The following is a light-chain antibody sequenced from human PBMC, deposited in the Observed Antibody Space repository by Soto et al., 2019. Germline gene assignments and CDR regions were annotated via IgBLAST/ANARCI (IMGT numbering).Light chain of an antibody. J-gene: IGKJ4*01. CDR2: GAS. Sequence: EIVMTQSPATLSVSPGERATLSCRASQSVSSNLAWYQQKPGQAPRLLIYGASTRATGIPARVSGSGSGTEFTLTISSLQSEDFAVYYCQQYGSSPLTFGRGTKVEIK. CDR3: QQYGSSPLT. CDR1: QSVSSN. V-gene: IGKV3-15*01.